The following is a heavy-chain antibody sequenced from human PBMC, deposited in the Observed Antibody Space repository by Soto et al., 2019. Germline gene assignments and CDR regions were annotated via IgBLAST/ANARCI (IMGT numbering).Heavy chain of an antibody. CDR2: VNPISGDT. CDR3: AREEGFRITMDRGRWFDP. D-gene: IGHD3-10*01. CDR1: GSTFTGYY. V-gene: IGHV1-2*02. Sequence: QIQLVQSGAEVKKPGASVKVSCRASGSTFTGYYLHWVRQAPGQGLEWMGWVNPISGDTNYAQKFQDRVIMTRDRSITTVHMELSRLRFDDTAVHYCAREEGFRITMDRGRWFDPWGQGTLVTVSS. J-gene: IGHJ5*02.